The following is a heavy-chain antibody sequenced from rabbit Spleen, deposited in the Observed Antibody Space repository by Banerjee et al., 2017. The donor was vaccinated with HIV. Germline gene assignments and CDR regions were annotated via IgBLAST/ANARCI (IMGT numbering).Heavy chain of an antibody. CDR1: RFSFNSVTW. CDR2: IYAGSTGTT. CDR3: ARDLVGVIGWNFYL. J-gene: IGHJ4*01. V-gene: IGHV1S45*01. D-gene: IGHD1-1*01. Sequence: QEQLEESGGDLVKPGASLTLTCTASRFSFNSVTWIYWVRQAPGKGLEWIGTIYAGSTGTTDYASWAKGRFTISKTSSTTVTLRMTSLTAADRATYFCARDLVGVIGWNFYLWGQGTLVTVS.